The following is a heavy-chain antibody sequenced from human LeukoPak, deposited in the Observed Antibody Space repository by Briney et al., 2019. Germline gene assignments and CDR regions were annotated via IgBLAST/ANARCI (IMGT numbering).Heavy chain of an antibody. D-gene: IGHD6-19*01. J-gene: IGHJ4*02. CDR1: GGSFSGYY. V-gene: IGHV4-34*01. CDR3: ATYSVAEERYYFDY. Sequence: PSETLSLTRAVYGGSFSGYYWSWIRQPPGKGLEWIGEINHSGSTNYNPSLKSRVTISVDTSKNQFSLKLSSVTAADTAVYYCATYSVAEERYYFDYWGQGTLVTVSS. CDR2: INHSGST.